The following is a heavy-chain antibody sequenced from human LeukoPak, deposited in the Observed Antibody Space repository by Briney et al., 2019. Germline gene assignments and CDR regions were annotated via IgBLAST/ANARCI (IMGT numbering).Heavy chain of an antibody. CDR1: GGSISSYY. CDR2: IYYSGST. Sequence: SETLSLTCTVSGGSISSYYWSWIRQPPGKGLEWIGYIYYSGSTYYNPSLKSRVTISVDTSKNQFSLKLSSVTAADTAVYYCARGSPRGDDYWGQGTLVTVSS. J-gene: IGHJ4*02. D-gene: IGHD3-3*01. V-gene: IGHV4-59*06. CDR3: ARGSPRGDDY.